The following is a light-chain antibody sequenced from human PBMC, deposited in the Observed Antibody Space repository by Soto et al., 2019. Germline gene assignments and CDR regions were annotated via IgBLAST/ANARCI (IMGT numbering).Light chain of an antibody. CDR1: SSNIGYST. J-gene: IGLJ2*01. V-gene: IGLV1-44*01. CDR3: APWERSLYAL. Sequence: QSVLTQPPSASGTPGQRVTISCSGSSSNIGYSTVNWYQHLPGTAPKLLIYNDDRRPSGVPDRFSGSKSGTSASLTISGLQTEDEAEYYCAPWERSLYALFGGGTKLTVL. CDR2: NDD.